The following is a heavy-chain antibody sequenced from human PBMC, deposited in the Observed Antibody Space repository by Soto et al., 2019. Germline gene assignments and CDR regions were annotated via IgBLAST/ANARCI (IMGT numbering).Heavy chain of an antibody. CDR1: GYTFISYG. J-gene: IGHJ4*02. Sequence: QVQLVQSGPEVKKPGASVKVSCQAPGYTFISYGINWVRQAPGQGLEWMGGVNIYNDNTNYAQKFQGRVTMNTDTSTSTAYLAVKRLRSDDTAVYYCARERGGYSYGDCWGQGTLVTVSS. CDR2: VNIYNDNT. CDR3: ARERGGYSYGDC. D-gene: IGHD5-18*01. V-gene: IGHV1-18*01.